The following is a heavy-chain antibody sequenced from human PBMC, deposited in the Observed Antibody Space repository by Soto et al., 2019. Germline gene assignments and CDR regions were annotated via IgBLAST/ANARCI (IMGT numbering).Heavy chain of an antibody. V-gene: IGHV6-1*01. J-gene: IGHJ5*02. D-gene: IGHD6-13*01. CDR2: AYYRSRWIY. Sequence: PSQTLSLTCAISGDSVSNNGATWNWIRQSPSRGLEWLGRAYYRSRWIYDYAMSVKSRISINPDTSKNQFSLKLSSVTAADTAVYYCARGGPVMIAAASASWFDPWGQGTLVTVSS. CDR3: ARGGPVMIAAASASWFDP. CDR1: GDSVSNNGAT.